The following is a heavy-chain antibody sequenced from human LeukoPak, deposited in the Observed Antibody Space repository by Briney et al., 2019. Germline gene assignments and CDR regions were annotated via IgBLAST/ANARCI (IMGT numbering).Heavy chain of an antibody. J-gene: IGHJ4*02. D-gene: IGHD2-2*01. V-gene: IGHV3-30-3*01. CDR1: GFTFSSYA. Sequence: GGSLRLSCAASGFTFSSYAMSWVRQAPGKGLEWVTIMSYDGSNKFYADSVKGRFTISRDNSKNTLYLQMNSLRAEDTAVYYCARDSIGYCGSSSCFPGYFDYWGQGTLVTVSS. CDR3: ARDSIGYCGSSSCFPGYFDY. CDR2: MSYDGSNK.